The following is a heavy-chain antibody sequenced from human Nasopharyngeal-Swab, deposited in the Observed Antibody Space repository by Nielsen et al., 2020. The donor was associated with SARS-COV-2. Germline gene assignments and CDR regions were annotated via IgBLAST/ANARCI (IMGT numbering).Heavy chain of an antibody. CDR2: IHGDGDRA. Sequence: GESPKISCAVSGFTPDYNMHWVRHVPGKGLEWVSLIHGDGDRASYADSVRGRFVVSRDNSKSSVYLQMHSLRNEDTAFYYCVKDRNDYCSTTTCWSDGFDTWGQGTMVTVSS. J-gene: IGHJ3*02. V-gene: IGHV3-43*01. D-gene: IGHD3-3*01. CDR1: GFTPDYN. CDR3: VKDRNDYCSTTTCWSDGFDT.